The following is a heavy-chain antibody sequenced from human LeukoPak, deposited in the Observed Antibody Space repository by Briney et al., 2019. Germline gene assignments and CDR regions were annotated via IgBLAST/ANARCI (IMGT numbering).Heavy chain of an antibody. J-gene: IGHJ5*02. CDR1: GGSISSRSYY. CDR3: ARGYTNGVTQEVWLDP. Sequence: SETLSLTCTVSGGSISSRSYYWGWIRQPPGKGLEWIGSIYYSGNTYYNPSLKSRVTMSVDTSKNQFSLKLSSVTAADTAVYYCARGYTNGVTQEVWLDPWGQGTLVTASS. D-gene: IGHD2-8*01. CDR2: IYYSGNT. V-gene: IGHV4-39*07.